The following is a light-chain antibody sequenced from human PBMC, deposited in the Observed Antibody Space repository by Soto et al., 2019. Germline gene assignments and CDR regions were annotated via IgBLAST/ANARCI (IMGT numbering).Light chain of an antibody. V-gene: IGKV3D-15*01. CDR3: QQYNNWPRT. J-gene: IGKJ1*01. CDR2: GAS. CDR1: QSVSSS. Sequence: EIVLTQSAGTLSLSPGERATLSCRASQSVSSSKVAWYQQKPGQAPRLLIYGASTRATDIPARFSGSGSGTEFTLTISSLQSEDFAVYYCQQYNNWPRTSGQG.